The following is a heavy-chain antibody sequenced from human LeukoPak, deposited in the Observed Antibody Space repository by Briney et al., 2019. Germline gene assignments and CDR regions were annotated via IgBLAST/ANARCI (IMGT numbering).Heavy chain of an antibody. D-gene: IGHD5-24*01. CDR2: ISSIST. V-gene: IGHV3-11*06. Sequence: GGSLRLSCAASGFTSSDYYMNWIRQAPGKGLEWVSSISSISTYTAYADSLRGRFTISRDNSNNSLYLQMDSLRVEDTAVYYCARDLAPRSFDYWGQGTPVTVSS. CDR1: GFTSSDYY. CDR3: ARDLAPRSFDY. J-gene: IGHJ4*02.